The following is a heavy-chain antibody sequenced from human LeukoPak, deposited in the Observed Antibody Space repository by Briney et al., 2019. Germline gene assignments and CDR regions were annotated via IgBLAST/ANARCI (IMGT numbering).Heavy chain of an antibody. Sequence: GGSLRLSCAASGFTFSSYGMHWVRQAPGKGLEWVAVISYDGNTEYYADSVKGRFTISRDNSKNTLYLQMNSLGAEDTAVYYCAKVHLTYYFDSSGYGFQDYWGQGTLVTVSS. CDR3: AKVHLTYYFDSSGYGFQDY. V-gene: IGHV3-30*18. CDR1: GFTFSSYG. J-gene: IGHJ4*02. D-gene: IGHD3-22*01. CDR2: ISYDGNTE.